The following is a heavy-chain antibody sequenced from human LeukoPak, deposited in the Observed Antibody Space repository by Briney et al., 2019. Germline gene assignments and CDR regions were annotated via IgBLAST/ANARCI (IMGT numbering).Heavy chain of an antibody. D-gene: IGHD6-13*01. Sequence: ASVKVSCKASGYTFAAYYLHWVRQAPGQGLEWMGWINPNSGGTNYAQKFQGRVTVTRDTSITTAYMELSSLRSDDTAVYYCARVGNSSSWYFIDYWGQGALVTVSS. CDR1: GYTFAAYY. J-gene: IGHJ4*02. V-gene: IGHV1-2*02. CDR3: ARVGNSSSWYFIDY. CDR2: INPNSGGT.